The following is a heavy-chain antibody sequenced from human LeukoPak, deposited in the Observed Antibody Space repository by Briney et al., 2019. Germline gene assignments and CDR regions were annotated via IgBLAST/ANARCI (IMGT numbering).Heavy chain of an antibody. Sequence: AVKVSCKASGGTFSSYAISWVRQAPGQGLEWMGRIIPIFGTANYAQKFQGRVTITTDESTSTAYMELSSLRSEDTAVYYCARGRWEVSGYFDYWSQGTLVTVSS. CDR2: IIPIFGTA. V-gene: IGHV1-69*05. D-gene: IGHD4-23*01. CDR3: ARGRWEVSGYFDY. CDR1: GGTFSSYA. J-gene: IGHJ4*02.